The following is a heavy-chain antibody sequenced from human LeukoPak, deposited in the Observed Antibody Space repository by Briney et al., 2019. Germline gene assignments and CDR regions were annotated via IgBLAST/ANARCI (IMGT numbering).Heavy chain of an antibody. Sequence: SETLSLTCIVSGGSTSSYYWSWIRQPAGKGLEWIGRIYTSGGTDYNPSLKSRVTMSVDTSKNQFSLKLSSVTAGDTAVYYCARDPWSAQKAFDIWGQGTMVTVSS. J-gene: IGHJ3*02. CDR2: IYTSGGT. CDR3: ARDPWSAQKAFDI. V-gene: IGHV4-4*07. D-gene: IGHD3-3*01. CDR1: GGSTSSYY.